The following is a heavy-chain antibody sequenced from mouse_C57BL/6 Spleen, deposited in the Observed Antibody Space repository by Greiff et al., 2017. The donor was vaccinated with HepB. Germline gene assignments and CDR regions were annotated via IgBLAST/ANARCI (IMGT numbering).Heavy chain of an antibody. V-gene: IGHV1-53*01. Sequence: QVQLQQPGTELVKPGASVKLSCKASGYTFTSYWMHWVKQRPGQGLEWIGNINPSNGGTNYNEKFKSKATLTVDKSSSTAYMQLSSLTSEDSAVYYCARGGTVVENYYAMDYWGQGTSVTVSS. D-gene: IGHD1-1*01. CDR2: INPSNGGT. CDR3: ARGGTVVENYYAMDY. J-gene: IGHJ4*01. CDR1: GYTFTSYW.